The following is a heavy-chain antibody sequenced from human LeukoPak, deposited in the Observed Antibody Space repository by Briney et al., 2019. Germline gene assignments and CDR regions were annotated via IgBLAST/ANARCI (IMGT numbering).Heavy chain of an antibody. CDR3: AREGGGSSGLAFDI. CDR1: GGTFSSYA. V-gene: IGHV1-69*13. D-gene: IGHD1-26*01. CDR2: IIPIFGTA. Sequence: GASVKVSCKASGGTFSSYAISWVRQAPGQGREWMGGIIPIFGTANYAQKFQGRVTITADESTSTAYMELSSLRSEDTAVYYCAREGGGSSGLAFDIWGQGTMVTVSS. J-gene: IGHJ3*02.